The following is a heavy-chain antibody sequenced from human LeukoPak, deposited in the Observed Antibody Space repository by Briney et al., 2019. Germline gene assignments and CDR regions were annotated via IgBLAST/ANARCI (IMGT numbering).Heavy chain of an antibody. Sequence: SETLSLTCAVYGGSFSGYYWSWIRHPPGKGLEWIGEINHSGSTNYNPSLKSRVTISVDTSKNQFSLKLSSVTAADTAVYYCARTRRGSSWYPLYYGMDVWGKGTTVTVSS. D-gene: IGHD6-13*01. V-gene: IGHV4-34*01. CDR1: GGSFSGYY. J-gene: IGHJ6*04. CDR2: INHSGST. CDR3: ARTRRGSSWYPLYYGMDV.